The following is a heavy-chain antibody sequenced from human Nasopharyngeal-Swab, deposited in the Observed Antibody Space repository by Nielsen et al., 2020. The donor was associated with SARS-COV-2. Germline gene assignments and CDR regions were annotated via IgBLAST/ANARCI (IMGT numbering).Heavy chain of an antibody. D-gene: IGHD3-22*01. Sequence: WIRQPRGKGLEWIGYIYYSGSTSYNPSLKSRVTISVDTSKNQFSLKLSSVTAADTAVYYCASLGRLGYYDITRRRAFDIWGQGTMVTVSS. V-gene: IGHV4-59*01. CDR3: ASLGRLGYYDITRRRAFDI. J-gene: IGHJ3*02. CDR2: IYYSGST.